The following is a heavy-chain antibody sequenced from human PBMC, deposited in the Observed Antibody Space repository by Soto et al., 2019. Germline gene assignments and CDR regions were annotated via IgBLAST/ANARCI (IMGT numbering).Heavy chain of an antibody. Sequence: PSQTLSLTCAISGDSVSSNSAAWNWIRQSPSRGLEWLGRTYYRSKWYNDYAVSVKSRITINPDTSKNQFSLQLNSVTPEDTAVYYCARGDYDYIWGSSWLDSCGKGPLVIVSS. CDR1: GDSVSSNSAA. J-gene: IGHJ5*01. CDR2: TYYRSKWYN. D-gene: IGHD3-16*01. CDR3: ARGDYDYIWGSSWLDS. V-gene: IGHV6-1*01.